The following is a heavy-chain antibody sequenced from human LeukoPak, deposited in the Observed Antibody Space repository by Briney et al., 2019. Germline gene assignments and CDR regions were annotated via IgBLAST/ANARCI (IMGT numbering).Heavy chain of an antibody. J-gene: IGHJ4*02. CDR3: ARAGGADSPQDLDY. D-gene: IGHD3-22*01. CDR2: ITHSGST. CDR1: GTSLSTYC. V-gene: IGHV4-34*01. Sequence: SETLSLTCAVSGTSLSTYCWSWIRHPPEKRLEWVGEITHSGSTNHNPPLKSRLTIPVDTSKNQFSLRLTSVTAADTAVYYCARAGGADSPQDLDYWGQGILVTVSS.